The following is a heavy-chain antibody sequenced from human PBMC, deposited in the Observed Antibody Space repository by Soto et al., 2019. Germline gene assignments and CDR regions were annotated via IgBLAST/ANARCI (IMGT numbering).Heavy chain of an antibody. CDR1: GFTFSSYG. V-gene: IGHV3-30*18. J-gene: IGHJ4*02. D-gene: IGHD3-10*01. CDR3: AKGPLVWFGELFTTSLDY. CDR2: ISYDGSNK. Sequence: GGSLRLSCAASGFTFSSYGMHWVRQAPGKGLEWVAVISYDGSNKYYADSVKGRFTISRDNSKNTLYLQMNSLRAEDTAVYYCAKGPLVWFGELFTTSLDYWGQGTLVTVSS.